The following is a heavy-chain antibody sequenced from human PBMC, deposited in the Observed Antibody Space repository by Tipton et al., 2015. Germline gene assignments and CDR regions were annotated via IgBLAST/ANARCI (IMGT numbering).Heavy chain of an antibody. CDR2: IFDDGSI. CDR1: GGSISNDY. D-gene: IGHD4-23*01. J-gene: IGHJ4*02. CDR3: ARARGRHGGLFDS. Sequence: TLSLTCTVSGGSISNDYWTWIRQPPGKGLEWLGYIFDDGSISYNPSLKTRVTISVDTSKTQFSLKISSVTASDTAVYYCARARGRHGGLFDSWGQGILVTVSS. V-gene: IGHV4-59*07.